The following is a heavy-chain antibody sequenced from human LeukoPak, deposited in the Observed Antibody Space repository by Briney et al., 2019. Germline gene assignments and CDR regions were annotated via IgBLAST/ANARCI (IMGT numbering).Heavy chain of an antibody. V-gene: IGHV3-23*01. D-gene: IGHD6-6*01. J-gene: IGHJ6*03. CDR2: TSGSGGST. CDR3: AKGGQLVRLNYYYMDV. Sequence: GGSLRLSCAASGFIFSSYAINWVRQAPGKGLEWVSGTSGSGGSTYYTDSVKGRFTISRDNSKNTLYLQMNSLRADDTAVYYCAKGGQLVRLNYYYMDVWGKGTTVTVSS. CDR1: GFIFSSYA.